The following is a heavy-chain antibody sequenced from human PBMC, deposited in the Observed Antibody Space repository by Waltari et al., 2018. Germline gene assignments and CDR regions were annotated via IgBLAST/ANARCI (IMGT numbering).Heavy chain of an antibody. CDR1: GYTFTSYY. CDR3: AGDEAGYGGNSAGY. CDR2: IHPWVVST. Sequence: QVQLVKYGAEVKKPGASVKVSCKASGYTFTSYYMHWVRQAPGQELEWMGIIHPWVVSTSAAQKFQGSATMTRDTSTSTVYMELGSLRSEDTAVYYRAGDEAGYGGNSAGYWGQGTLVTVSS. J-gene: IGHJ4*02. V-gene: IGHV1-46*01. D-gene: IGHD2-21*02.